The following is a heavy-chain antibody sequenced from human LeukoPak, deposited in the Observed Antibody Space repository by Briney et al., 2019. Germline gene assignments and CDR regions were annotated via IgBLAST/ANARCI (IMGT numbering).Heavy chain of an antibody. J-gene: IGHJ4*02. D-gene: IGHD5-18*01. CDR3: ARWIQLWPTRGDY. CDR1: GGSISSGDYY. Sequence: SETLSLTCTVSGGSISSGDYYWSWIRQPPGKGLEWIGYIYYSGSTYYNPSLKSRVTISVDTSKNQFSLKLSSVTAADTAVYYCARWIQLWPTRGDYWGQGTLVTVSS. V-gene: IGHV4-30-4*01. CDR2: IYYSGST.